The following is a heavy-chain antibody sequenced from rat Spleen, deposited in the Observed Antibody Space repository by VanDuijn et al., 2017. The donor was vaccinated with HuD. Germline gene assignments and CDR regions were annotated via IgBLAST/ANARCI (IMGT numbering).Heavy chain of an antibody. CDR3: ATNRGWFFDF. V-gene: IGHV5S13*01. J-gene: IGHJ1*01. D-gene: IGHD1-11*01. CDR2: ISTGRGNT. CDR1: GFTFSNYG. Sequence: EVQLVESGGNLVQPGRSLKLSCAASGFTFSNYGMAWVRQAPTKGLEWVASISTGRGNTYYRDSVKGRFTISRNNAKSTLYLQMDSLRSEDTATYHCATNRGWFFDFWGPGIMVTVSS.